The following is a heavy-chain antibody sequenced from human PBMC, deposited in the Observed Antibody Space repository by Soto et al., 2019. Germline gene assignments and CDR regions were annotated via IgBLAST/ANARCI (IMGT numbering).Heavy chain of an antibody. CDR2: INPANCDT. J-gene: IGHJ4*01. Sequence: ASVKVSCKASGYTLASAAMHWVRQAPGQGLEWMGWINPANCDTKYSQKFQGRVTITRDTSASTVYMDLSSLRFEDTAVFYCERDDAGGGDKYWG. CDR3: ERDDAGGGDKY. CDR1: GYTLASAA. V-gene: IGHV1-3*01. D-gene: IGHD3-10*01.